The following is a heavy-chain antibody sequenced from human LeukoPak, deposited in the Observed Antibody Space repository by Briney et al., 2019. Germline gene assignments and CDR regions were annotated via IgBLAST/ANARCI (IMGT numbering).Heavy chain of an antibody. CDR2: IDWDDDK. J-gene: IGHJ4*02. Sequence: SGPTLVNPTQTLTLTCTFSGFSLSTSGMCVNWIRQPPGKALEWLARIDWDDDKYYSTSLKTRLTISKDTSKNQVVLTMTNMDPVDTATYYCARILYDSRYFDYWGRGTLVTVSS. V-gene: IGHV2-70*11. D-gene: IGHD3-22*01. CDR1: GFSLSTSGMC. CDR3: ARILYDSRYFDY.